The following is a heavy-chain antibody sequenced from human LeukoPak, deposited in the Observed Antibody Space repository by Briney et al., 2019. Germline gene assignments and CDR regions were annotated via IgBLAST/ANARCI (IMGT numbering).Heavy chain of an antibody. V-gene: IGHV3-66*04. J-gene: IGHJ6*02. CDR2: IYSGGST. CDR3: ARPTGYSSGWYDYYYYYGMDV. CDR1: GFTVSSNY. D-gene: IGHD6-19*01. Sequence: PGGSLRLSCAASGFTVSSNYMSWVRQAPGKGLEWVSVIYSGGSTYYADSVKGRFTISRHNSKNTLYLQMNSLRAEDTAVYYCARPTGYSSGWYDYYYYYGMDVWGQGTTVTVSS.